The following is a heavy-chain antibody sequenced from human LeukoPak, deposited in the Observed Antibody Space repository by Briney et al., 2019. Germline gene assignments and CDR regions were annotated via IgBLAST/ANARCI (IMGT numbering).Heavy chain of an antibody. V-gene: IGHV4-30-2*01. J-gene: IGHJ3*02. Sequence: SQTLSLTCTVSGGSISSGGYYWSWIRQPPGKGLEWIGYIYHSGSTYYNPSLKSRVTISVDRSKNQFSLKLSSVTAADTAVYYCARGGVGTGAFDIWGQGTMVTVSS. CDR1: GGSISSGGYY. CDR3: ARGGVGTGAFDI. D-gene: IGHD1-26*01. CDR2: IYHSGST.